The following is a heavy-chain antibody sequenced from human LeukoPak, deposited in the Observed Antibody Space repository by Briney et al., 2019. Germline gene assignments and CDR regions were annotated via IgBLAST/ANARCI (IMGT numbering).Heavy chain of an antibody. Sequence: PGGSLSLSCAASGFTLSSYAMSWVRQAPGKGLEWVSAIGGRGTITYYADSVKGRFTISKDNSKNTLYLQMNSLRAEDTAVYYCAKDDDYVEYGYYFDFWGQGTLVTVSS. CDR3: AKDDDYVEYGYYFDF. D-gene: IGHD4-17*01. CDR2: IGGRGTIT. J-gene: IGHJ4*02. V-gene: IGHV3-23*01. CDR1: GFTLSSYA.